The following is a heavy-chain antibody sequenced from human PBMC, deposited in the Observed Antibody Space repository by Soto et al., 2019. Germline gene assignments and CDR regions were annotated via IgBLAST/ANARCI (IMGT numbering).Heavy chain of an antibody. CDR3: ARGGDGYNQAYKYYFDY. CDR2: IIPMFGTT. J-gene: IGHJ4*02. D-gene: IGHD5-12*01. Sequence: QVQLVQSGAEVKKPGSSVKVSCRASGGTFSSYTISWVRQAPGQGLEWMGGIIPMFGTTRYAQKFQGRVTITADKSTNTAYMELSSLRSEDTAVYHCARGGDGYNQAYKYYFDYWGQGTLVTVSS. CDR1: GGTFSSYT. V-gene: IGHV1-69*06.